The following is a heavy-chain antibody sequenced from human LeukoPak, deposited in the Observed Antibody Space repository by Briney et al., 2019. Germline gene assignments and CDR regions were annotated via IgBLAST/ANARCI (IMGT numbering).Heavy chain of an antibody. Sequence: GGSLRLSCAASGFTVSSNYMSWVRQAPGKGLEWVSVIYSGGSTYYADSVKGRFTISRDNSKNTLYLQMGSLRAEDMAVYYCAREAYSSGWYGANGGYFQHWGQGTLVTVSS. D-gene: IGHD6-19*01. CDR1: GFTVSSNY. V-gene: IGHV3-53*05. CDR2: IYSGGST. J-gene: IGHJ1*01. CDR3: AREAYSSGWYGANGGYFQH.